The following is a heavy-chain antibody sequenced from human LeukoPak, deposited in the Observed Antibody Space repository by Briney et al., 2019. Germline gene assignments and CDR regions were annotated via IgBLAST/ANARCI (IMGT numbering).Heavy chain of an antibody. Sequence: GSLRLSCAASGLGFNNVWMSWIRQPAGKGLEWIGRIYTSGSTNYNPSLKSRVTMSVDTSKNQFSLKLSSVTAVDTAVYYCARGPVGGATYYDGDAFDIWGQGTMVTVSS. CDR3: ARGPVGGATYYDGDAFDI. J-gene: IGHJ3*02. CDR1: GLGFNNVW. D-gene: IGHD1-26*01. V-gene: IGHV4-4*07. CDR2: IYTSGST.